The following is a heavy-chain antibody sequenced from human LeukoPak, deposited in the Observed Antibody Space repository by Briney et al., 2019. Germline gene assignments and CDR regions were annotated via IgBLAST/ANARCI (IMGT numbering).Heavy chain of an antibody. CDR2: IYYSGST. Sequence: PSGTLSLTCTVSGGSISGYYWSWIRQPPGKGLEWIGYIYYSGSTNYNPSLKSRVTISVDTSKNQFSLKLSSVTAADTAMYYCARRRYNYGYNSFDYWGQGTLVTVSS. CDR1: GGSISGYY. CDR3: ARRRYNYGYNSFDY. J-gene: IGHJ4*02. D-gene: IGHD5-18*01. V-gene: IGHV4-59*01.